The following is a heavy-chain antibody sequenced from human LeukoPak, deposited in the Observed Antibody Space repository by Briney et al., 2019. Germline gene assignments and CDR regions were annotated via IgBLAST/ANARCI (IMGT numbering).Heavy chain of an antibody. J-gene: IGHJ3*02. CDR1: GGSITTYY. CDR2: IHYTGST. CDR3: ARGLSHSKDI. V-gene: IGHV4-59*01. Sequence: SETLSLTCTVSGGSITTYYWSWIRQPPGKGLEWIGYIHYTGSTKSNPSLKSRVTISVDTSKNQFSLKLSSVTAADTAVYYCARGLSHSKDIWGQGTMVTVSS.